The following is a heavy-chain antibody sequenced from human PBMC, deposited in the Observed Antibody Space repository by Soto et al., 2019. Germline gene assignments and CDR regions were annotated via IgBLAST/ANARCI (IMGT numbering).Heavy chain of an antibody. CDR2: ISAYNGNT. Sequence: ASVKVSCKASGYTFTSYGISWVRQAPGQGLEWMGWISAYNGNTNYAQKIKGRVTMTTDTSTSTAYKEQRNLRTKNTDEKYCATFDSSGYYYYFDYWGQGTLVTVSS. J-gene: IGHJ4*02. CDR3: ATFDSSGYYYYFDY. V-gene: IGHV1-18*01. CDR1: GYTFTSYG. D-gene: IGHD3-22*01.